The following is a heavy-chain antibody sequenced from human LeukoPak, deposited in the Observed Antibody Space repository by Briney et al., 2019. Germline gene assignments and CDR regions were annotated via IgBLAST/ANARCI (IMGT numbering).Heavy chain of an antibody. V-gene: IGHV3-30*02. CDR1: GFTFSSYA. Sequence: SGGSLRLSCAASGFTFSSYAMHWVRQAPGKGLEWVAFIRYDGSNKYYADSVKGRFTISRDNSKNTLYLQMNSLRAEDTAIYYCAKDRDDFWSGYFDHSIDYWGQGTLVTVSS. CDR3: AKDRDDFWSGYFDHSIDY. J-gene: IGHJ4*02. CDR2: IRYDGSNK. D-gene: IGHD3-3*01.